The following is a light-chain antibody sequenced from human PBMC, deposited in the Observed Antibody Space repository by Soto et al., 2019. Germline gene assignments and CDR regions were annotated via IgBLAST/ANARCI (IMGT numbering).Light chain of an antibody. CDR1: TSNIGSDT. CDR2: RNT. V-gene: IGLV1-44*01. Sequence: QSVLTQPPSASGTPGQRVTISCSCSTSNIGSDTVNWYQQLPGTAPKLLIYRNTQRPSGVPDRFSGSKSGASASLAISGLQSEDEADYYCASWDDSLDVVVFGGGTQLTVL. CDR3: ASWDDSLDVVV. J-gene: IGLJ2*01.